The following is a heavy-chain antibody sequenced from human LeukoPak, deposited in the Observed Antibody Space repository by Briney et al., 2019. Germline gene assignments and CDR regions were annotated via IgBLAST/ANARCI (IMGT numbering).Heavy chain of an antibody. J-gene: IGHJ4*02. CDR1: GGSISSGSYY. V-gene: IGHV4-61*02. Sequence: PSQTLSLICTVSGGSISSGSYYWSWLRQPAGKGLEWIGRIYTSGSTNYNPSLKSRVTISVDTSKNQFSLKLSSVTAADTAVYYCARSSSSWNWGQGTLVTVSS. CDR3: ARSSSSWN. CDR2: IYTSGST. D-gene: IGHD6-13*01.